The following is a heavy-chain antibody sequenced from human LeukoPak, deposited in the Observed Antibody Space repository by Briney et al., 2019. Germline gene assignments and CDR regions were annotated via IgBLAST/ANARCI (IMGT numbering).Heavy chain of an antibody. V-gene: IGHV4-30-4*07. CDR3: ARVAHLTFDY. D-gene: IGHD1-20*01. CDR1: GGSISSGGYS. CDR2: IYYSGSA. Sequence: SQTLSLTCAVSGGSISSGGYSWSWIRQPPGKRLEWIGYIYYSGSASYNPSLKSRVTISIDTSKNNFYLKLNSVTAADTAVYYCARVAHLTFDYWGQGALVTVSS. J-gene: IGHJ4*02.